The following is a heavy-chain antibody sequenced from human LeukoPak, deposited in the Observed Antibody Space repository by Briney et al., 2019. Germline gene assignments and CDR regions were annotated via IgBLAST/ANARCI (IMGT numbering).Heavy chain of an antibody. D-gene: IGHD6-13*01. V-gene: IGHV4-34*01. CDR1: GGSFSGYY. CDR2: INHSGST. CDR3: ASSFWVAAARDAFDI. J-gene: IGHJ3*02. Sequence: SETLSLTCAVYGGSFSGYYWSRIRQPPGKGLEWIGEINHSGSTNYNPSLKSRVTISVDTSKNQFSLKLSSVTAADTAVYYCASSFWVAAARDAFDIWGQGTMVTVSS.